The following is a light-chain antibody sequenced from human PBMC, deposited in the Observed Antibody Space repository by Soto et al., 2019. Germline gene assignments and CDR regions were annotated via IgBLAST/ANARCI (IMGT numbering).Light chain of an antibody. CDR1: QSVSSTY. CDR3: RHYINSQWT. Sequence: EIVLTQSPGTLSLSPGERATLSCRPSQSVSSTYLDWYQLKPGQAPRLLIYAASSRATGIPDRFSGGASATDFTLTISRLEPEDFAVYYCRHYINSQWTFGQGTKVEIK. V-gene: IGKV3-20*01. CDR2: AAS. J-gene: IGKJ1*01.